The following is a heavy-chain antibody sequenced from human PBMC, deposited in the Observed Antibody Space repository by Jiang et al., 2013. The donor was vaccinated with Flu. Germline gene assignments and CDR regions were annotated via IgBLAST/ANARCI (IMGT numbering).Heavy chain of an antibody. V-gene: IGHV1-2*02. J-gene: IGHJ5*02. D-gene: IGHD2-2*01. CDR2: INPNSGGT. Sequence: SGAEVKKPGASVKVSCKASGYTFTGYYMHWVRQAPGQGLEWMGWINPNSGGTNYAQKFQGRVTMTRDTSISTAYMELSRLRSDDTAVYYCARGAVPAAIPSADYNWFDPWGQGTLVTVSS. CDR3: ARGAVPAAIPSADYNWFDP. CDR1: GYTFTGYY.